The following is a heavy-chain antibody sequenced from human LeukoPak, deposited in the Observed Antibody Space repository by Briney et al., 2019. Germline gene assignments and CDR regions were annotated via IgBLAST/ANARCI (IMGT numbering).Heavy chain of an antibody. CDR3: ARDPFGDFHFDP. CDR1: GASISSYH. D-gene: IGHD3-16*01. Sequence: SETLSLTCTVSGASISSYHWSWIRQPAGKGLEWIGRIYIRGSTNYNPSLKSRVTLSLDTSKNQFSLNLCSVTAADTAVYYCARDPFGDFHFDPWGQGTLVTVSS. J-gene: IGHJ5*02. V-gene: IGHV4-4*07. CDR2: IYIRGST.